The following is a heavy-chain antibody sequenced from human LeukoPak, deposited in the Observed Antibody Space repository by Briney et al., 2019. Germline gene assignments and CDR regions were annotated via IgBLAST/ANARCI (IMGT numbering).Heavy chain of an antibody. CDR3: ARARYSYGLDWFDP. Sequence: GRSLRLSRAASGFTFDDYAMHWVRQAPGKGLEWVSSISSSSSYIYYTDSVKGRFTISRDNAKNSLYLQMNSLRAEDTAVYYCARARYSYGLDWFDPWGQGTLVTVSS. J-gene: IGHJ5*02. CDR1: GFTFDDYA. D-gene: IGHD5-18*01. V-gene: IGHV3-21*01. CDR2: ISSSSSYI.